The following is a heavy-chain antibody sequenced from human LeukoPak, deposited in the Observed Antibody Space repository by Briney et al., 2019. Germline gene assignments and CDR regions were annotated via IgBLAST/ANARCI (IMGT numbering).Heavy chain of an antibody. Sequence: GGFLRLSCAASGFTFSSYGMSWVRQAPGKGLEWVSAISGSGGSTYYADSVKGRFTISRDNSKNTLYLQMNSLRAEDTAVYYCAKGARVATITAYDYWGQGTLVTVSS. CDR2: ISGSGGST. CDR3: AKGARVATITAYDY. V-gene: IGHV3-23*01. CDR1: GFTFSSYG. D-gene: IGHD5-24*01. J-gene: IGHJ4*02.